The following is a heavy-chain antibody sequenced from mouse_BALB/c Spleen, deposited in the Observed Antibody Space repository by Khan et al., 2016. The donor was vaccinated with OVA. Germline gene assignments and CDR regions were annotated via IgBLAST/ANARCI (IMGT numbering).Heavy chain of an antibody. J-gene: IGHJ3*01. CDR2: ISTYYGDA. V-gene: IGHV1S137*01. CDR3: ARGSVNARFAY. CDR1: GYTFTDYA. Sequence: QVQLQQSGAELVRPGVSVKISCKGSGYTFTDYAMHWVKQSHAKSLEWIGVISTYYGDADYNQKFKGKATMTVDKSSSTAYMELARLTSEDSAIYCCARGSVNARFAYWGQGTLVTVSA.